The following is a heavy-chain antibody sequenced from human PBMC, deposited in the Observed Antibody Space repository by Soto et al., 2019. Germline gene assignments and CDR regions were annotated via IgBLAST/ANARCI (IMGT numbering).Heavy chain of an antibody. D-gene: IGHD3-16*01. J-gene: IGHJ4*02. Sequence: EVQLVEAGGGLVQAGGPLRLSCAASGFTFSNYWMSWVGQAPGKGLEGVANIKEDGREKYYVNDVKGRFTISRDNAKNSQYMQMNSLRAEDTAVYYCVRVGRLGGYWGQGTLVTVSS. V-gene: IGHV3-7*03. CDR3: VRVGRLGGY. CDR1: GFTFSNYW. CDR2: IKEDGREK.